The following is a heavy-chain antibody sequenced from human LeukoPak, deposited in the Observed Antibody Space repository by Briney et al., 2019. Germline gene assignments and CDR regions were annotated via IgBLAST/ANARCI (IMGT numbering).Heavy chain of an antibody. CDR2: ISSSSSTI. CDR1: GFTFSSYS. Sequence: GGSLRLSCAASGFTFSSYSMNWVRQAPGKGLEWVSYISSSSSTIYYADSVKGRFTISRDNAKNSLYLQMNSLRAEDMALYYCAKAISGYNSGIDYWGEGTLVTVSS. CDR3: AKAISGYNSGIDY. J-gene: IGHJ4*02. D-gene: IGHD3-22*01. V-gene: IGHV3-48*04.